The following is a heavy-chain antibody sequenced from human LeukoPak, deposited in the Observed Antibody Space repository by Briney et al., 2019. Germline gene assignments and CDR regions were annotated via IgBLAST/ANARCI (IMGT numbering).Heavy chain of an antibody. J-gene: IGHJ4*02. CDR1: GFTVSSNS. Sequence: GGSLRLSCAASGFTVSSNSMSWVRQAPGKGLEWVSVIYSGGSTYYADSVKGRFTISRDSAKNSLYLQMNSLRDEDTAVYYCARGTYFYDSSGYYHGWYFDYWGQGTLVTVSS. CDR3: ARGTYFYDSSGYYHGWYFDY. D-gene: IGHD3-22*01. V-gene: IGHV3-53*01. CDR2: IYSGGST.